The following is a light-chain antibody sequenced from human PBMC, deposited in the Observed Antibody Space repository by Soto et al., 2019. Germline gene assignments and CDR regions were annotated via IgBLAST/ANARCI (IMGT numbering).Light chain of an antibody. J-gene: IGKJ1*01. Sequence: EIVMTQFPATLSLSPGERATLSCRASQSVSSSYLSWYQQKPGQAPRLLIYGASTRATGIPARFSGSGSGTDFTLTISSLQPEDFAVYYCQQDYNLPGTFGQGTKVDIK. V-gene: IGKV3D-7*01. CDR1: QSVSSSY. CDR2: GAS. CDR3: QQDYNLPGT.